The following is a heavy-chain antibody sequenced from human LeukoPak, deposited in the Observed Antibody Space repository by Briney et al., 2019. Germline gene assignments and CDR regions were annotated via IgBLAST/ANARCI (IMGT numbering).Heavy chain of an antibody. V-gene: IGHV4-59*12. CDR1: GGSISSYY. J-gene: IGHJ2*01. D-gene: IGHD3-3*01. Sequence: PSETLSLTCTVSGGSISSYYWSWIRQPPGKGLEWIGYIYYSGSTNYNPSLKSRVTISVDTSKNQFSLKLSSVTAADTAVYYCARGLEVTRYFDLWGRGTLVTVSS. CDR2: IYYSGST. CDR3: ARGLEVTRYFDL.